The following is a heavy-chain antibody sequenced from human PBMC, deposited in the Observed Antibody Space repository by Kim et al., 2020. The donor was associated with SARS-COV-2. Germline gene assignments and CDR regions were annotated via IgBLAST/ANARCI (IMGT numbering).Heavy chain of an antibody. V-gene: IGHV5-51*01. J-gene: IGHJ4*02. D-gene: IGHD4-17*01. CDR3: ARRETTAFVSY. Sequence: TIDSPSFQGQVTISADKSISTAYLQWSSLKASDTAMYYCARRETTAFVSYWGQGTLVTVSS. CDR2: T.